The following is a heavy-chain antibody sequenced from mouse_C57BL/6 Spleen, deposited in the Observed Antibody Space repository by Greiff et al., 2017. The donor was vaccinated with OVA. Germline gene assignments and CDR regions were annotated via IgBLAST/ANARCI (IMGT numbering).Heavy chain of an antibody. Sequence: QVQLKQPGAELVKPGASVKMSCKASGYTFTSYWITWVKQRPGQGLEWIGDIYPGSGSTNYNEKFKSKATLTVDTSSSTAYMQLSSLTSEDSAVYYCARSLSSGYVYYAMDYWGQGTSVTVSS. J-gene: IGHJ4*01. CDR3: ARSLSSGYVYYAMDY. CDR1: GYTFTSYW. D-gene: IGHD3-2*02. V-gene: IGHV1-55*01. CDR2: IYPGSGST.